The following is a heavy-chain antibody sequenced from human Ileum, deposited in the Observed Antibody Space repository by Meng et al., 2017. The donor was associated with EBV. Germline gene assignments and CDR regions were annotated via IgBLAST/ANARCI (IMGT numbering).Heavy chain of an antibody. CDR2: IYHSGST. V-gene: IGHV4-4*02. J-gene: IGHJ4*02. CDR3: ASGRDYAWHS. CDR1: GDSIRSNIW. D-gene: IGHD4-17*01. Sequence: QARLQESGPGLVKPSGTLYLTCAASGDSIRSNIWWSWVRQPPGKGLEWIGEIYHSGSTNYNPSFKSRVTMSVDKSKNQISLNLSSVTAADTAVYYCASGRDYAWHSWGRGTLVTVSS.